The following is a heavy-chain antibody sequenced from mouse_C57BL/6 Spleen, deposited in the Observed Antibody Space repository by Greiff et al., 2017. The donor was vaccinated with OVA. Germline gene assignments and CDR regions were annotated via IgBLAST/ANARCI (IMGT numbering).Heavy chain of an antibody. V-gene: IGHV10-1*01. Sequence: DVMLVESGGGLVQPKGSLKLSCAASGFSFNTYAMNWVRQAPGKGLEWVARIRSKSNNYATYYADSVKDRFTISRDESESMLYLQMNNLKTEDTAMYYCVRHDSRDYWGQGTTLTVSS. D-gene: IGHD3-2*01. J-gene: IGHJ2*01. CDR3: VRHDSRDY. CDR2: IRSKSNNYAT. CDR1: GFSFNTYA.